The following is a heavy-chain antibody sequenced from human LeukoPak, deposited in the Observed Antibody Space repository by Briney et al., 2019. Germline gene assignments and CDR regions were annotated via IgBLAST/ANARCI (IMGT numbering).Heavy chain of an antibody. CDR3: ARAHSSGYFTHAFDI. CDR2: IIPILGIA. J-gene: IGHJ3*02. V-gene: IGHV1-69*04. D-gene: IGHD3-22*01. CDR1: EGTFSSYA. Sequence: SVKVSCKASEGTFSSYAISWVRQAPGQGLEWMGRIIPILGIANYAQKFQGRVTITADKSTSTAYMELSSLRSEDTAVYYCARAHSSGYFTHAFDIWGQGTMVTVSS.